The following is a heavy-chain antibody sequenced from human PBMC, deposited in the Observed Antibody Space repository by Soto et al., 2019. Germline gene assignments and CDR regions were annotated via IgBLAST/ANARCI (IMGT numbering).Heavy chain of an antibody. CDR1: GFTFDDYA. CDR3: AKDMGEGVVVAGTCFDY. D-gene: IGHD2-15*01. CDR2: ISWNSGSI. Sequence: GGSLRLSCAASGFTFDDYAMHWVRQAPGKGLEWVSGISWNSGSIGYADSVKGRFTISRDNAKNSLYLQMNSLRAEDTALYYCAKDMGEGVVVAGTCFDYWGQGTLVTVSS. J-gene: IGHJ4*02. V-gene: IGHV3-9*01.